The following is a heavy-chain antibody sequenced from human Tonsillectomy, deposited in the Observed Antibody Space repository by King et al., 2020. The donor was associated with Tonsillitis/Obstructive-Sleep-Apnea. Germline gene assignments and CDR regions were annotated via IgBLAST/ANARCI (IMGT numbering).Heavy chain of an antibody. Sequence: VQLVESGAEVKKSGESLKISCKGSGYSFTSYWIGWVRQMPGKGLEWMGIIYPGDSDTGYSPSFQGQVTISADKSISTAYLQWSSLKASDTAMYYCARPPRSGTNYFDYWGQGTLVTVSS. CDR1: GYSFTSYW. CDR3: ARPPRSGTNYFDY. V-gene: IGHV5-51*01. J-gene: IGHJ4*02. D-gene: IGHD2-2*01. CDR2: IYPGDSDT.